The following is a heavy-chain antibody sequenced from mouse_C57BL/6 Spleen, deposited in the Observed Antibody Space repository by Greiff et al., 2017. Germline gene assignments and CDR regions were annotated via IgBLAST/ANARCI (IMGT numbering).Heavy chain of an antibody. J-gene: IGHJ3*01. D-gene: IGHD2-2*01. V-gene: IGHV5-17*01. CDR1: GFTFSDYG. Sequence: EVQLVESGGGLVKPGGSLKLSCAASGFTFSDYGMHWVRQAPEKGLEWVAYISSGSSTIYYADKVKGRFTISRDNAKNTLFLQMTSLRSEDTAMYYCARYGYDVWFAYWGQGTLVTVSA. CDR2: ISSGSSTI. CDR3: ARYGYDVWFAY.